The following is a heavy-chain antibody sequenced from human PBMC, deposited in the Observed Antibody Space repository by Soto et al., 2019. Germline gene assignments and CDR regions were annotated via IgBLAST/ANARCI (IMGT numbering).Heavy chain of an antibody. V-gene: IGHV4-59*11. CDR1: GGSISPHY. CDR3: ASSAYCGGDCFYFDY. Sequence: PSETLSLTCTVSGGSISPHYWILIRQPPGKGLEWIGYIYYSGTTNYNPSLRSRVTISVDTSKNQFSLKLSSVTAADTAVYYCASSAYCGGDCFYFDYWGQGTLVTVSS. CDR2: IYYSGTT. J-gene: IGHJ4*02. D-gene: IGHD2-21*02.